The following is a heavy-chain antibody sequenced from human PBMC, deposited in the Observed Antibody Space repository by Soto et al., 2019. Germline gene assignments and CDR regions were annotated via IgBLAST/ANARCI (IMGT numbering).Heavy chain of an antibody. CDR3: AKRYCGGDCYWGFDY. Sequence: EVQLLESGGGLVQPGGSLRLSCVASGFTFSSYDMSWVRQAPGKGLGWVSAIGGSGDRIYYADSVKGRFSISRDNSKNTVYLQRYGLRAEETAVYYCAKRYCGGDCYWGFDYWGQGTLVTVSS. J-gene: IGHJ4*02. V-gene: IGHV3-23*01. CDR1: GFTFSSYD. D-gene: IGHD2-21*02. CDR2: IGGSGDRI.